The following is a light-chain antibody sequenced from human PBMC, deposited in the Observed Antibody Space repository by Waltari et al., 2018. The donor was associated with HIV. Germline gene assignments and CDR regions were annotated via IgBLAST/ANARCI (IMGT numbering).Light chain of an antibody. CDR1: QSISIF. CDR2: DAS. Sequence: DIQMTQSPSSLSASVGDRVTITCRASQSISIFLNWYQQNPGKAPKLLISDASRLQSGLPSRFSGSGSGTDFTLTITNLQPEDFATYFCQQSFDVPLVFGPGTKV. J-gene: IGKJ3*01. CDR3: QQSFDVPLV. V-gene: IGKV1-39*01.